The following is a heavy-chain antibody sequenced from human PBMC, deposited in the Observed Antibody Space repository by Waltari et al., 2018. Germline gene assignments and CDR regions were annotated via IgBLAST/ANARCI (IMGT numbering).Heavy chain of an antibody. Sequence: EVQLVESGGGLVKPGGSLRLSCASSVFTFSSYSMNWVRQAPGKGLEWVSSISSSSSYIYYADSVKGRFTISRDNAKNSLYLQMNSLRAEDTAVYYCARESGFDYYFDYWGQGTLVTVSS. J-gene: IGHJ4*02. V-gene: IGHV3-21*01. CDR1: VFTFSSYS. D-gene: IGHD3-10*01. CDR3: ARESGFDYYFDY. CDR2: ISSSSSYI.